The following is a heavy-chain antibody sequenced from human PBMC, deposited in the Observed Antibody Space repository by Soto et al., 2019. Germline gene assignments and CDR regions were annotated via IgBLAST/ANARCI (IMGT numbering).Heavy chain of an antibody. CDR2: INPNSGGT. V-gene: IGHV1-2*02. Sequence: ASVKVSCKASGYTFTGYYMHWVRQAPGQGLEWMGWINPNSGGTNYAQKFQGRVTMTRDTSISTAYMELSRLRSDDPAVCYCARVRDSSSEAFDIWGKGTMVTV. J-gene: IGHJ3*02. D-gene: IGHD6-6*01. CDR1: GYTFTGYY. CDR3: ARVRDSSSEAFDI.